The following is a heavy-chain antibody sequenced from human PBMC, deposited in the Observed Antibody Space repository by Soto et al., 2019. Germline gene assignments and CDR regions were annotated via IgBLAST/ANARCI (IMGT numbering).Heavy chain of an antibody. Sequence: GASVKVSCKASGYTFTSYDINWVRQATGQGLEWMGWMNPNSGNTGYAQKFQGRVTMTRNTSISRAYMELSSLRSEDTAVYYCARGFPYYYGSGSYVTFDYWGQGTLVTVSS. J-gene: IGHJ4*02. CDR3: ARGFPYYYGSGSYVTFDY. D-gene: IGHD3-10*01. CDR2: MNPNSGNT. V-gene: IGHV1-8*01. CDR1: GYTFTSYD.